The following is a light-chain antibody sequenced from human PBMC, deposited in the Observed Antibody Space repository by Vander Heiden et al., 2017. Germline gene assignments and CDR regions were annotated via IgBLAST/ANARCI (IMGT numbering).Light chain of an antibody. CDR1: QSVSSN. V-gene: IGKV3D-15*01. Sequence: EIVMTQSPATLSLSPGETATLSCRASQSVSSNLAWYQQKPGQAPRLLIYGASTRATGIPARFSGSGYGTEFTLTISSLQSEDFAGYYCQQYNNWPPLSFGGRTTVEIK. J-gene: IGKJ4*01. CDR3: QQYNNWPPLS. CDR2: GAS.